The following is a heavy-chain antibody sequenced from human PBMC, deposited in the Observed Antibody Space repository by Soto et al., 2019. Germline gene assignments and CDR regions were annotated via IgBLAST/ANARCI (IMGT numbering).Heavy chain of an antibody. CDR2: ISAYNGNT. Sequence: QVQLVQSGAEVKKPGASVKVSCKASGYTFTSYGISWVRQAPGQGLEWMGWISAYNGNTNYAQKLQGRVTMTTDTSTSRAYMVLWSLRSDDTAVYYCAREGPAYYDFWCGYSRAYYFDYWGQGTLVTVSS. V-gene: IGHV1-18*01. CDR3: AREGPAYYDFWCGYSRAYYFDY. D-gene: IGHD3-3*01. CDR1: GYTFTSYG. J-gene: IGHJ4*02.